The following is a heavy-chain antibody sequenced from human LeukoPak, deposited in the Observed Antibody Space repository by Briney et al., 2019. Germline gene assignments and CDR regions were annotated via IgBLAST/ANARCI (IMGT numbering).Heavy chain of an antibody. D-gene: IGHD7-27*01. CDR2: MSPNSGDT. CDR1: GYTFTSYD. J-gene: IGHJ4*02. CDR3: ARGPPNWGYDY. V-gene: IGHV1-8*01. Sequence: ASVKVSCKASGYTFTSYDFNWVRQATGQRPEWMGWMSPNSGDTGYAQKFQDRVTMTRNTSISTAYMELSGLRSDDTAVYCCARGPPNWGYDYWGPGTLVTVSS.